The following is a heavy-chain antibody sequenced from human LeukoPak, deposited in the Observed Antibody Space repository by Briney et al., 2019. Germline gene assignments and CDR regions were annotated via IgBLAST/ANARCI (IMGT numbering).Heavy chain of an antibody. Sequence: GGSLRLSCAASGFTFSSYGMHWVRQAPGKGLEWVAFIRYDGSNKYYADSVKGRFTISGDNSKNTLYLQMNSLGAEDTAVYYCAKDPWLVRGSYLDYWGQGTLVTVSS. J-gene: IGHJ4*02. CDR3: AKDPWLVRGSYLDY. D-gene: IGHD6-19*01. CDR2: IRYDGSNK. V-gene: IGHV3-30*02. CDR1: GFTFSSYG.